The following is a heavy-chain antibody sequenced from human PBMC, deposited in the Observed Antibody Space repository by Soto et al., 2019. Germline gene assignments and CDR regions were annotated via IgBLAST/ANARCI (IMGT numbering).Heavy chain of an antibody. D-gene: IGHD3-22*01. CDR2: IRSKAYGGTT. J-gene: IGHJ6*02. V-gene: IGHV3-49*03. CDR1: GFTFGDYA. Sequence: GGSLRLSCRASGFTFGDYAMSWFRQAPGKGLEWVGFIRSKAYGGTTEYAASVKGRFTISRDDSKSIAYLQMNSLKTEDTAVYYCTRVITMIVVAPYGMDVWGQGTTVTVSS. CDR3: TRVITMIVVAPYGMDV.